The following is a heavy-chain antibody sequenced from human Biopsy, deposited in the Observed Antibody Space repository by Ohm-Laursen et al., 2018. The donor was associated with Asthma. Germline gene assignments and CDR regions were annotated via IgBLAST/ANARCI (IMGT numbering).Heavy chain of an antibody. CDR2: INGKSNSI. J-gene: IGHJ4*02. CDR1: GFTFSDYY. V-gene: IGHV3-11*01. CDR3: ARDSYSNGLYDDFES. D-gene: IGHD6-19*01. Sequence: SLRLSCAASGFTFSDYYMSWIRQAPGKGLEWISYINGKSNSIEYADSVKGRFTISRDNAKNSLYLQMNSLRAEDTAVCYCARDSYSNGLYDDFESWGQGTLVTVSS.